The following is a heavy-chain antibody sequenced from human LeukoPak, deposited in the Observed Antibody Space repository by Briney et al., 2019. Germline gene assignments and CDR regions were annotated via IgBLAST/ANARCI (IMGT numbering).Heavy chain of an antibody. J-gene: IGHJ5*02. CDR2: IYYSGST. CDR1: GGSISSSSYY. CDR3: ARKGYDYGWFDP. V-gene: IGHV4-39*07. D-gene: IGHD5-12*01. Sequence: SETLSLTCTVSGGSISSSSYYWGWIRQPPGKGLEWIGSIYYSGSTYYNPSLKSRVTISVDKSKNQFSLKVNSVAAADTAVYYCARKGYDYGWFDPWGQGTLVTVSS.